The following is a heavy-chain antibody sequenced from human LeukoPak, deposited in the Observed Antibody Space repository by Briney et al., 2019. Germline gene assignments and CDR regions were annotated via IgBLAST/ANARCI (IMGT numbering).Heavy chain of an antibody. D-gene: IGHD3-22*01. J-gene: IGHJ4*02. V-gene: IGHV4-59*01. CDR1: GGSISSYY. CDR2: IYYSGST. CDR3: AREDSSGYYPYFDY. Sequence: SETLSLTCTVSGGSISSYYWSWIRQPPGKGLEWIGCIYYSGSTNYNPSLKSRVTISVDTSKNQFSLKLSSVTAADTAVYYCAREDSSGYYPYFDYWGQGTLVTVSS.